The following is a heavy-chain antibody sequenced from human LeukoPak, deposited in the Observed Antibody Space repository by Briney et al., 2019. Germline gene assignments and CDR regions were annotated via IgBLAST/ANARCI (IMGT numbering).Heavy chain of an antibody. V-gene: IGHV3-11*06. CDR1: GFTFRDYH. CDR3: AAHRGLLALGTDH. CDR2: IVGSSSYT. J-gene: IGHJ4*02. Sequence: GGSLRLSCAGSGFTFRDYHMSWIRQAPGKGLEWVAYIVGSSSYTNYADSVKGRFTISRDNAKNSLYLQMNSLRAEDTAVYYCAAHRGLLALGTDHWGQGTLVTVSS. D-gene: IGHD2-15*01.